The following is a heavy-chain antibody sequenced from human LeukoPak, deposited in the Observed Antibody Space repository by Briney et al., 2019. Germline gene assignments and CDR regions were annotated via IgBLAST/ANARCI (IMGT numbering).Heavy chain of an antibody. Sequence: GGSLRLSCAASGYTFTSYYMPWVRQAPGQGLEWMGIINPSGGSTSYAQKFQGRVTMTRDTSTSTVYMELSSLRSEDTAVYYCATREMATNLYYYYGMDVWGQGTTVTVSS. V-gene: IGHV1-46*01. CDR1: GYTFTSYY. J-gene: IGHJ6*02. CDR2: INPSGGST. D-gene: IGHD5-12*01. CDR3: ATREMATNLYYYYGMDV.